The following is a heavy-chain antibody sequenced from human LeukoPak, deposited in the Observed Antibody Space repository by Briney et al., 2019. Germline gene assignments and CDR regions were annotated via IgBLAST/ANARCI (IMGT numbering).Heavy chain of an antibody. CDR2: ISTRDNTI. CDR3: ARGARWAYYFDY. D-gene: IGHD4-23*01. Sequence: GGSLRLSCTASGFTFSDYYMSWIRQTSGKGLEWLSYISTRDNTIQYADSVKGRFTISRDNANNSVFLQMNNLRAEDSAIYYCARGARWAYYFDYWGQGSLVTVSS. J-gene: IGHJ4*02. CDR1: GFTFSDYY. V-gene: IGHV3-11*01.